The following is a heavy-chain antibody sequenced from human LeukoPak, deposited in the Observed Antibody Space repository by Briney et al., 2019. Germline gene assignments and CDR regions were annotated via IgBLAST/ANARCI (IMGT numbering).Heavy chain of an antibody. CDR2: MNPNSGNT. J-gene: IGHJ3*02. Sequence: ASVKVSCKASGYTFTSYDINWVRQATGQGLEWMGWMNPNSGNTGYAQKFQGRVTITRNTSISTAYMELSSLRSEDTAVYYCARAFGGPYGGNPVFDAFDIWGQGTMVTVSS. CDR1: GYTFTSYD. V-gene: IGHV1-8*01. D-gene: IGHD4-23*01. CDR3: ARAFGGPYGGNPVFDAFDI.